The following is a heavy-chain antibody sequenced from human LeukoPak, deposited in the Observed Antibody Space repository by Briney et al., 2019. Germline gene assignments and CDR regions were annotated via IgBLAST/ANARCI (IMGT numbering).Heavy chain of an antibody. D-gene: IGHD5-12*01. J-gene: IGHJ6*03. CDR2: IYHSGST. CDR1: GYSISSGYY. Sequence: SETLSLTCTVSGYSISSGYYWGWIRQPPGKGLEWIGSIYHSGSTYYNPSLKSRVTISVDTSKNQFSLKLSSVTAADTAVYYCARATGYSGYDFDYYYYYMDVWGKGTTVTVSS. V-gene: IGHV4-38-2*02. CDR3: ARATGYSGYDFDYYYYYMDV.